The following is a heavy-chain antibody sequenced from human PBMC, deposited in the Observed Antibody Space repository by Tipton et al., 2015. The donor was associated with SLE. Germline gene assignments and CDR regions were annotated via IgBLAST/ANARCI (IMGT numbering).Heavy chain of an antibody. CDR1: GFTFSSYG. Sequence: GSLRLSCAASGFTFSSYGMHWVRQASGKGLEWVGRIRSKANSYATAYAASVKGRFTISRDDSKNTAYLQMNSLKTEDTAVYYCTRPLLYCSSTSCYYYYGMDVWGQGTTVTVSS. D-gene: IGHD2-2*01. J-gene: IGHJ6*02. CDR3: TRPLLYCSSTSCYYYYGMDV. CDR2: IRSKANSYAT. V-gene: IGHV3-73*01.